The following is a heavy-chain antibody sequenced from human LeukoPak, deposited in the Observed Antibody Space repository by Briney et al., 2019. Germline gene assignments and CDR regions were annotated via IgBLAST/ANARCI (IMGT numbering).Heavy chain of an antibody. CDR1: GFPFSSSA. J-gene: IGHJ4*02. CDR2: ITGDGVTT. CDR3: AKERRRVDTSMIRSYYFDY. D-gene: IGHD3-16*01. Sequence: GGSLRLSCAASGFPFSSSAMSWVRQTPANGLEWVSSITGDGVTTYYADSVKGRFTISRDNSKNILFLQMNSLGAEDSASYFCAKERRRVDTSMIRSYYFDYWGQGTPVTVSS. V-gene: IGHV3-23*01.